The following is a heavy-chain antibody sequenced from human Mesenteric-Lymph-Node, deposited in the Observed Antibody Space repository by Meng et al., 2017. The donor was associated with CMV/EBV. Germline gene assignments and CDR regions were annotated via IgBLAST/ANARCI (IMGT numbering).Heavy chain of an antibody. D-gene: IGHD6-13*01. J-gene: IGHJ4*02. CDR3: ARDLVIVPAVRYSGSWYY. V-gene: IGHV4-34*01. Sequence: GSLRLSCTVYGGSFSDYYLTWIRQPPGKGLEWIGEVTHSGTTNYNPSLKSRVTISIDTSKNQFSLKLSSVTAVDTAMYYCARDLVIVPAVRYSGSWYYWGQGTLVTVSS. CDR1: GGSFSDYY. CDR2: VTHSGTT.